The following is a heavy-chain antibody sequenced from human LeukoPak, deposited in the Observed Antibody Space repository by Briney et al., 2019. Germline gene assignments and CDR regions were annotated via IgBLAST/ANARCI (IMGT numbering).Heavy chain of an antibody. V-gene: IGHV3-7*01. CDR1: GFTFSSYW. D-gene: IGHD1-26*01. CDR3: ARGGKYHFDY. Sequence: GGSLRLSCAASGFTFSSYWMRWVRQAPGKGLEWVANIKEEGSEKYYVDSVKGRFTISRDNAKNSLYLQMDSLRAEDTAVYYCARGGKYHFDYWGQGTLVTVSS. CDR2: IKEEGSEK. J-gene: IGHJ4*02.